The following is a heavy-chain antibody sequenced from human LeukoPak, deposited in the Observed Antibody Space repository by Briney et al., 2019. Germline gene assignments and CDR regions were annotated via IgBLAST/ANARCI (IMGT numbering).Heavy chain of an antibody. Sequence: GGSLRLSCAASGLTFSGYAMSWVRQGPGKGLEWVSGISGSGDSTYYADSVKGRFAISRDNSKNTLYLQMNSLRAEDTAVYYCSKHYTTAVKYYCDYWGQGTLVTVSA. CDR1: GLTFSGYA. CDR2: ISGSGDST. J-gene: IGHJ4*02. V-gene: IGHV3-23*01. CDR3: SKHYTTAVKYYCDY. D-gene: IGHD1-1*01.